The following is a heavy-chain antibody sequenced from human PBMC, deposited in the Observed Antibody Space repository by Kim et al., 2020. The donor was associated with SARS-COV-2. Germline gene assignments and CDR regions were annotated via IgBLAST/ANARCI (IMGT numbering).Heavy chain of an antibody. V-gene: IGHV1-69*13. Sequence: SVKVSCKASGGTFSSYAISWVRQAPGQGLEWMGGIIPIFGTANYAQKFQGRVTITADESTSTAYMELSSLRSEDTAVYYCARSDETGAHYYYYGMDVWGQGTTVTVSS. CDR2: IIPIFGTA. J-gene: IGHJ6*02. CDR1: GGTFSSYA. CDR3: ARSDETGAHYYYYGMDV. D-gene: IGHD7-27*01.